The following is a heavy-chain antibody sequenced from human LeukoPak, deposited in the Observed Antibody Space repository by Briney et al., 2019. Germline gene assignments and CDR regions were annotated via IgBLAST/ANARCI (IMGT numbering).Heavy chain of an antibody. Sequence: PGGSLRLSCAASGFTFSDYYMSWIRQAPGKGLEWVSYISSSGSTIYYADSVKGRFTISRDNSKNTLYLQMNSLRADDTAVYYCAKGGSSYSEMDYWGQGTLVTVSS. CDR3: AKGGSSYSEMDY. J-gene: IGHJ4*02. CDR1: GFTFSDYY. D-gene: IGHD3-22*01. V-gene: IGHV3-11*01. CDR2: ISSSGSTI.